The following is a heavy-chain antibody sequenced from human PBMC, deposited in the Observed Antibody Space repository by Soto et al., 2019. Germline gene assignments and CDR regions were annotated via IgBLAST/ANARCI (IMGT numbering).Heavy chain of an antibody. CDR1: GFTFSSYA. CDR2: ISYDGSNK. D-gene: IGHD3-22*01. J-gene: IGHJ4*02. V-gene: IGHV3-30-3*01. CDR3: ASGALYYYDSSAPTPRD. Sequence: ESGGGVVQPGRSLRLSCAASGFTFSSYAMHWVRQAPGKGLEWVAVISYDGSNKYYADSVKGRFTISRDNSKNTLYLQMNSLRAEDTAVYYCASGALYYYDSSAPTPRDWGQGTLVTVSS.